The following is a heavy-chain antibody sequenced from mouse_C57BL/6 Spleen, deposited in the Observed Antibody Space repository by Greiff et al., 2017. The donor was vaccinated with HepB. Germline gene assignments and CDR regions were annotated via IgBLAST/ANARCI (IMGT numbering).Heavy chain of an antibody. CDR2: IRLKSDNYAT. D-gene: IGHD2-4*01. V-gene: IGHV6-3*01. CDR3: TAIYYDYDEGY. Sequence: DVKLVESGGGLVQPGGSMKLSCVASGFTFSNYWMNWVRQSPEKGLEWVAQIRLKSDNYATHYAESVKGRFTISRDDSKSSVYLQMNNLRAEDTGIYYCTAIYYDYDEGYWGQGTTLTVSS. J-gene: IGHJ2*01. CDR1: GFTFSNYW.